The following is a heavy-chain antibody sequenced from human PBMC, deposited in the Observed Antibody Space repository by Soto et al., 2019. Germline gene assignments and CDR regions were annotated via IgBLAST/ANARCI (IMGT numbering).Heavy chain of an antibody. D-gene: IGHD3-3*01. V-gene: IGHV1-69*04. CDR1: GGTFSSYT. J-gene: IGHJ5*02. Sequence: GASVKVSCKASGGTFSSYTISWVRQAPGQGLEWMGRIIPILGIANYAQKFQGRVTITADKSTSTAYMELSSLRSEDTAVYYCARDKRYYDYHHDNWFDPWGQGTLVTVSS. CDR2: IIPILGIA. CDR3: ARDKRYYDYHHDNWFDP.